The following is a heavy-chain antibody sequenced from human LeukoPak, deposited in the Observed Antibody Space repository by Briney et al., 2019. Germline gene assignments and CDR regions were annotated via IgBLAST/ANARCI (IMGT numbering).Heavy chain of an antibody. J-gene: IGHJ5*02. V-gene: IGHV1-69*13. Sequence: ASVKVSCKASGGTFSSYAISWVRQAPGQGLEWMGGIIPIFDTANYAQKFQGRVTITADESTSTAYMELSSLRSEDTAVYYCARSIVVVPAARYWDWFDPWGQGTLVTVSS. D-gene: IGHD2-2*01. CDR3: ARSIVVVPAARYWDWFDP. CDR1: GGTFSSYA. CDR2: IIPIFDTA.